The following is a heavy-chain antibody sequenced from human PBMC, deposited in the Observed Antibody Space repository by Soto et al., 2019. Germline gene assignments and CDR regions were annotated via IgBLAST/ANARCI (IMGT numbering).Heavy chain of an antibody. D-gene: IGHD1-26*01. CDR1: EFTFNNYS. CDR2: ISSSSSMK. J-gene: IGHJ5*01. Sequence: PGGSLRLSCAASEFTFNNYSMNWVRQAPGKGLEWVSYISSSSSMKDYADSVRGRFTVSRDNAKKSLYLQMNSLRAEDTAVYYCARSTLYSGSHGFDSWGQGTLVTVSS. V-gene: IGHV3-48*01. CDR3: ARSTLYSGSHGFDS.